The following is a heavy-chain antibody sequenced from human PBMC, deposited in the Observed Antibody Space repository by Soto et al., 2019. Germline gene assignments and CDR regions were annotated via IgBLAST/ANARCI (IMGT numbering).Heavy chain of an antibody. V-gene: IGHV3-7*01. CDR3: ARDPRRDGYNYYYYYDMDV. Sequence: GGSLRLSCAASGFTFSSYCMSWVRQAPGKGLEWVANIKQNGSEKYYVDSVKGRFTISRDNAKNSLYLQMNSLSAEETAEYYGARDPRRDGYNYYYYYDMDVWGQGTTVTVSS. D-gene: IGHD5-12*01. CDR2: IKQNGSEK. J-gene: IGHJ6*02. CDR1: GFTFSSYC.